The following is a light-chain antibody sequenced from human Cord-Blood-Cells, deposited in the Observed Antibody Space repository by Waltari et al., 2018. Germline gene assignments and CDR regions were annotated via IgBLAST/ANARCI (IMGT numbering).Light chain of an antibody. J-gene: IGLJ1*01. CDR3: AAWDDSLNVYV. CDR2: SNN. V-gene: IGLV1-44*01. Sequence: QSVLTQPPSASGTPGQRVTISRSGSSSNIGSKPVNWYQQLPGTAPKLLIYSNNQRPSGVPDRFSGSKSGTSASLAISGLQSEDEADYYCAAWDDSLNVYVFGTGTKVTVL. CDR1: SSNIGSKP.